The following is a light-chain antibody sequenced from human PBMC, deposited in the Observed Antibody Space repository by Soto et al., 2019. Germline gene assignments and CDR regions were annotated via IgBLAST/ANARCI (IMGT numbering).Light chain of an antibody. V-gene: IGKV3D-11*01. CDR3: QQYGSSVT. J-gene: IGKJ5*01. CDR2: DAS. CDR1: QGVSGY. Sequence: PGERATLSCRASQGVSGYLAWYQQKPGQAPRLLIYDASNRATGIPARFSGSGPGTDFTLTISSLEPEDFAVYYCQQYGSSVTFGQGTRLEI.